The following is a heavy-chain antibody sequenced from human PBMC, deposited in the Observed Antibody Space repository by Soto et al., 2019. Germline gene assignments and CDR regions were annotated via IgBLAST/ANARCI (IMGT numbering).Heavy chain of an antibody. CDR3: ARGPGGGSNWFDP. J-gene: IGHJ5*02. CDR2: INHSGST. D-gene: IGHD2-15*01. V-gene: IGHV4-34*01. CDR1: GGSFSGYY. Sequence: QVQLQQWGAGLLKPSETLSLTCAVYGGSFSGYYWSWIRQPPGKGLEWIGEINHSGSTFYNPSLKSRVTISVDRSKNQFSLKLSSVTAADTAVYYCARGPGGGSNWFDPWGQGTLVTVSS.